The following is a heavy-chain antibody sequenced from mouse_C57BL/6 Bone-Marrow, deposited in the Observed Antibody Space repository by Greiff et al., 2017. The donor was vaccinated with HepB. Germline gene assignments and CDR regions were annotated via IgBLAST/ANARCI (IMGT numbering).Heavy chain of an antibody. J-gene: IGHJ1*03. CDR1: GYTFTSYW. Sequence: QVQLQQPGAELVKPGASVKLSCKASGYTFTSYWMHWVKQRPGRGLEGIGRIDPNSGGTKYNEKFQSKATLTVDKPSSTAYMQLSSLTSEDSAVYYCARRDYGWYFDVWGTGTTVTVSS. CDR3: ARRDYGWYFDV. V-gene: IGHV1-72*01. CDR2: IDPNSGGT. D-gene: IGHD1-1*02.